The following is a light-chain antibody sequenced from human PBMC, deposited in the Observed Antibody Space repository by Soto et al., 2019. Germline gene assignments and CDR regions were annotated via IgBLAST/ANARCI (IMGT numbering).Light chain of an antibody. J-gene: IGKJ1*01. V-gene: IGKV3-15*01. CDR2: AAS. CDR1: QSVSSY. CDR3: QQYDNWPWT. Sequence: EIVLTQSPATLSLSPGERATLSCRASQSVSSYLAWYQQKPGQAPRLLIYAASTRASGVPARFSGSGSGTDFTLTISSLQSEDFAVYYCQQYDNWPWTFGQGTKVDIK.